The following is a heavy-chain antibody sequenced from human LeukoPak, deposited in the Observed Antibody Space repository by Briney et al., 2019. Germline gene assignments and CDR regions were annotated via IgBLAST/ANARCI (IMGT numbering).Heavy chain of an antibody. V-gene: IGHV4-34*01. CDR2: INHSGST. Sequence: SETLSLTCAVYGGSFSGYYWSWIRQPPGKGLEWIGEINHSGSTNYNPSLKSRVTISVDTSKNQFSLKLSSVTAADTAVYYCARDGGRYCSSTSCYASDYWGQGTLVTVSS. CDR3: ARDGGRYCSSTSCYASDY. CDR1: GGSFSGYY. J-gene: IGHJ4*02. D-gene: IGHD2-2*01.